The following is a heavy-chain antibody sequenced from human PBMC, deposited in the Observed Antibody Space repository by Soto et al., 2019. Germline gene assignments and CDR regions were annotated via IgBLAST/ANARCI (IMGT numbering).Heavy chain of an antibody. V-gene: IGHV4-4*02. J-gene: IGHJ4*02. CDR2: IYHSGST. Sequence: SETLSLTCAVSGGSISSGNWWSWVRQPPGKGLEWIGEIYHSGSTNYNPSLKSRVTISVDKSKNQFSLKLSSVTAADTAVYYCAKDVGVGVVVITLYYFDYWGQGTLVTVSS. CDR1: GGSISSGNW. D-gene: IGHD3-22*01. CDR3: AKDVGVGVVVITLYYFDY.